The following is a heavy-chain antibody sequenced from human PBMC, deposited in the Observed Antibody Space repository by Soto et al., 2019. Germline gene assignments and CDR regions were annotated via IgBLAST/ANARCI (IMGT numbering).Heavy chain of an antibody. V-gene: IGHV4-34*01. D-gene: IGHD4-17*01. J-gene: IGHJ4*02. CDR3: TRGFDFGDHWGNFDY. CDR1: GGSFSRYY. CDR2: INHSGST. Sequence: SETLSLTCAVYGGSFSRYYWSWIRQPPGKGLEWIGEINHSGSTDYNPSLKSRVTISVDTSKNQFSLKLSSVTAADTAVYYCTRGFDFGDHWGNFDYWGQGTLVTVSS.